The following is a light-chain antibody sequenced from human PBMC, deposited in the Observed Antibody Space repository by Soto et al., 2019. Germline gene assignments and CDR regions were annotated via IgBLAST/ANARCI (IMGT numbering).Light chain of an antibody. CDR2: TTN. CDR3: AAWDKSLNGFV. CDR1: SSNIGDHS. J-gene: IGLJ1*01. Sequence: QAVVTQPPSVSGTPGQRVTISCSGSSSNIGDHSVNWFQQLPGAAPKLLISTTNQRPSGVPDRFSGSKSGTSGSLAISGLQSGDEAEYLCAAWDKSLNGFVFGTGTKLTVL. V-gene: IGLV1-44*01.